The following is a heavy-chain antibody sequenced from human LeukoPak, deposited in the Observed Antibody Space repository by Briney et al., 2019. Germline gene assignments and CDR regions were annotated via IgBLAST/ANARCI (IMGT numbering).Heavy chain of an antibody. V-gene: IGHV3-7*01. J-gene: IGHJ2*01. CDR3: ARDFRLGSGWAFDL. CDR1: GFTLSSYW. CDR2: IKQDGSEK. D-gene: IGHD6-19*01. Sequence: GGSLRLSCAASGFTLSSYWMSWVRQAPGKGLEWVANIKQDGSEKYYVDSVKGRFTISRDNAKNSLYLQMNSLRAEDTAVYYCARDFRLGSGWAFDLWGRGTLVTVSS.